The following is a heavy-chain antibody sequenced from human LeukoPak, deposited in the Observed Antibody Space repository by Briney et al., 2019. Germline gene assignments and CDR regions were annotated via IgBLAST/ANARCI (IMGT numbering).Heavy chain of an antibody. CDR1: GFTFRTFA. CDR3: ANARGA. CDR2: ITDSGGNT. Sequence: PGGSLRLSCAASGFTFRTFAMSLVRQAPGKGLEWVSAITDSGGNTYYADSVKGRFTISRDNSKNTLYLQMNSLRAEDTAVYYCANARGAWGQGTLVTVSS. D-gene: IGHD3-10*01. J-gene: IGHJ5*02. V-gene: IGHV3-23*01.